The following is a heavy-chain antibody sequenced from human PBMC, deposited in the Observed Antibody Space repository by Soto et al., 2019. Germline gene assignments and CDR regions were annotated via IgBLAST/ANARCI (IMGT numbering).Heavy chain of an antibody. V-gene: IGHV1-69*08. D-gene: IGHD2-15*01. CDR3: GRDPVTQLGYCSGGSCSMFL. J-gene: IGHJ4*02. Sequence: QVQLVQSGAEVKKPGSSVKVSCKASGGTFSSYTISWVRQAPGQGLEWMGRIIPILGIANYAQKFQGRVTITADKSTSTAYMELSSLRSEDTAVYYCGRDPVTQLGYCSGGSCSMFLWGQGTLVTVSS. CDR2: IIPILGIA. CDR1: GGTFSSYT.